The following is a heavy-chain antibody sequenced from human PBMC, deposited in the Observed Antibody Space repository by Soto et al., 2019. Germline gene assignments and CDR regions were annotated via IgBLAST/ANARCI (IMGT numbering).Heavy chain of an antibody. Sequence: ASVKVSCKASGYIFTNFGISWVRQAPGQGLEWMGWISAYNGDTNYAQKLQGRVTVTRDTSTSTAYMELSSVTAADTAVYYCTRDRGDTPMVPGLYYGMDVWGQGTTVTVSS. V-gene: IGHV1-18*01. CDR3: TRDRGDTPMVPGLYYGMDV. CDR2: ISAYNGDT. D-gene: IGHD5-18*01. J-gene: IGHJ6*02. CDR1: GYIFTNFG.